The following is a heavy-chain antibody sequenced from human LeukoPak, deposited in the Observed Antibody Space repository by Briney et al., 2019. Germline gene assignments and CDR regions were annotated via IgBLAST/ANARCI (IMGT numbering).Heavy chain of an antibody. CDR1: GFTFSGSA. Sequence: PGGSLRLSCAASGFTFSGSAMHWVRQAPGKGLEWVANIKQDGSEKYYVDSVKGRFTISRDNAKNSLYLQMNSLRAEDTAVYYCARDHDYVWGSYRAYYFDYWGQGTLVTVSS. V-gene: IGHV3-7*01. CDR2: IKQDGSEK. J-gene: IGHJ4*02. D-gene: IGHD3-16*02. CDR3: ARDHDYVWGSYRAYYFDY.